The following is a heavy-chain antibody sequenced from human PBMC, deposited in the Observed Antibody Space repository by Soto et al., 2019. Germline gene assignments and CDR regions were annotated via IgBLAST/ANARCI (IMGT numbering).Heavy chain of an antibody. CDR3: ARGWRFDP. V-gene: IGHV4-34*01. CDR1: GGSFSGYY. D-gene: IGHD3-3*01. Sequence: PSETLSLTCGVYGGSFSGYYWSWIRQSPGQGLEWIGEINHSGTTNYNPSLKSRATLSVDTSKKQFSLRLNSVTAADTATYYCARGWRFDPWGQG. CDR2: INHSGTT. J-gene: IGHJ5*02.